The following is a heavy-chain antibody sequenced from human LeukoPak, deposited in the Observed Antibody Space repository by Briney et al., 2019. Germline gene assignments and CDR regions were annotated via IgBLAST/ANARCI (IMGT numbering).Heavy chain of an antibody. CDR1: GYTFTSYG. CDR2: ISAYNGNT. D-gene: IGHD3-3*01. CDR3: ARDQRGLRFLEWLGVDWFDP. V-gene: IGHV1-18*01. Sequence: ASVKVSCKASGYTFTSYGISWVRRAPGQGLEWMGWISAYNGNTNYAQKLQGRVTMTTDTSTSTAYMELRSLRSDDTAVYYCARDQRGLRFLEWLGVDWFDPWGQGTLVTVSS. J-gene: IGHJ5*02.